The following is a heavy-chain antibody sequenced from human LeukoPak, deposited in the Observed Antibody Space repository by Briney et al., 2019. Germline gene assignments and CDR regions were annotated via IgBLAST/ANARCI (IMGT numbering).Heavy chain of an antibody. CDR1: GGTFSSYA. Sequence: SVKVSCKASGGTFSSYAISWVRQAPGQGLEWMGGIIPIFGTANYAQKFQGRVTITTDESTSTAYMELSSLRSEDTAVYYCARGYSSPRYYMDVWGKGTMVTVSS. CDR3: ARGYSSPRYYMDV. CDR2: IIPIFGTA. V-gene: IGHV1-69*05. J-gene: IGHJ6*03. D-gene: IGHD6-13*01.